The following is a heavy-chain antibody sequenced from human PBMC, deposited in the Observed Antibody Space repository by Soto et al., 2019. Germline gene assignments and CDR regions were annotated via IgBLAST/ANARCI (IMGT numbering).Heavy chain of an antibody. J-gene: IGHJ4*02. CDR1: GFSLSTSGVG. D-gene: IGHD3-9*01. CDR3: AHSGRYFDWLLPEQPSVHFDY. V-gene: IGHV2-5*01. Sequence: SGPTLVNPTQTLTLTCTFSGFSLSTSGVGVGWIRQPPGKALEWLALIYWNDDKRYSPSLKIRLTITTDTSKNQVVLTMTNMDPVDTATYYCAHSGRYFDWLLPEQPSVHFDYWGQGTLVTVSS. CDR2: IYWNDDK.